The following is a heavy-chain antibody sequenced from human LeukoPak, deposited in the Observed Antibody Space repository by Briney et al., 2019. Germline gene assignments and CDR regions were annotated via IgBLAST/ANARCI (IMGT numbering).Heavy chain of an antibody. CDR1: GFSLSTSGLC. J-gene: IGHJ4*02. Sequence: SGPTLVNPTQTLTLTCTFSGFSLSTSGLCVNWIRQPPGKALEWLARIDWDDDKYYSTSLKTRLTISKDTSKNQVVLIMTNMDPVDTATYYCARGTPGSPDYWGQGTLVTVSS. D-gene: IGHD1-26*01. CDR3: ARGTPGSPDY. CDR2: IDWDDDK. V-gene: IGHV2-70*11.